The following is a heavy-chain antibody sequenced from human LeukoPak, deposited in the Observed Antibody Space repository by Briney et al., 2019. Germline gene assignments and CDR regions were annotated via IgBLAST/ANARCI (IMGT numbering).Heavy chain of an antibody. V-gene: IGHV3-30*18. CDR1: AFTFSTYG. D-gene: IGHD1-14*01. Sequence: PGRSLRLSCAASAFTFSTYGMHWVRQAPGKGLEWVAVISYDANNKYYADSVKGRFTISRDNSKNTLYLQMNSLRAEDTAVYFCAKDRHPARTDGYYFDYWGQGTLVTVSS. J-gene: IGHJ4*02. CDR2: ISYDANNK. CDR3: AKDRHPARTDGYYFDY.